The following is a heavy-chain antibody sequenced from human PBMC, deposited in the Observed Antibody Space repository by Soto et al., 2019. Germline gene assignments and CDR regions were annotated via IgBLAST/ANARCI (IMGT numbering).Heavy chain of an antibody. V-gene: IGHV4-34*01. Sequence: PSEILSLTCAVYGGSFRDYYWSWVRQPPGKGLEWIGQINHSGSTNYNPSLKSRVTISVDTSKNQFSLKLSSVTAADTAVYYCARTSRFDSWGQGTLVTVSS. CDR2: INHSGST. J-gene: IGHJ4*02. CDR1: GGSFRDYY. CDR3: ARTSRFDS. D-gene: IGHD6-6*01.